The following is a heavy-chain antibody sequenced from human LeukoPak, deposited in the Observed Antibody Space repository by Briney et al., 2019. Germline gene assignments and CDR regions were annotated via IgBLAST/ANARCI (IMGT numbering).Heavy chain of an antibody. CDR2: IYYSGST. D-gene: IGHD5-18*01. J-gene: IGHJ4*02. CDR1: GGSISSYY. Sequence: SETLSLTCTVSGGSISSYYWSWIRQPPGKGLEWIGYIYYSGSTNYNPSLKSRVTISVDTSKNQFSLKLSSVTAADTAVYYCARHADSYGYYFDYWGQGTLVTVSS. V-gene: IGHV4-59*08. CDR3: ARHADSYGYYFDY.